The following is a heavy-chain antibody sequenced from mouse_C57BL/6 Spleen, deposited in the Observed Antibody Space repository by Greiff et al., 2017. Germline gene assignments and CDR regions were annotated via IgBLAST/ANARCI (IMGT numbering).Heavy chain of an antibody. V-gene: IGHV3-6*01. CDR3: ARGRYYDYDAWFAY. Sequence: EVQLQESGPGLVKPSQSLSLTCSVTGYSITSGYYWNWIRQFPGNKLEWMGYISYDGSNNYNPSLKNRISITRDTSKNQFFLKLNSVTTEDTATYYCARGRYYDYDAWFAYWGQGTLVTVSA. CDR2: ISYDGSN. J-gene: IGHJ3*01. CDR1: GYSITSGYY. D-gene: IGHD2-4*01.